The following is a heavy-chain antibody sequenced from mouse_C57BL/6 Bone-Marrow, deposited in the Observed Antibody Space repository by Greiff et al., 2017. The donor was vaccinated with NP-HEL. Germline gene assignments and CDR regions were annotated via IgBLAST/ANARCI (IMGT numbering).Heavy chain of an antibody. J-gene: IGHJ4*01. V-gene: IGHV1-4*01. Sequence: VQLQQSGAELARPGASVKMSCKASGYTFTSYTMHWVKQRPGQGLEWIGYINPSSGYTKYNQKFKDKATLTADKSSSTAYMQLSSLTSDDSAVYYCARGRYYYGSSYDAMDYWGQGTSVTVSS. CDR3: ARGRYYYGSSYDAMDY. D-gene: IGHD1-1*01. CDR2: INPSSGYT. CDR1: GYTFTSYT.